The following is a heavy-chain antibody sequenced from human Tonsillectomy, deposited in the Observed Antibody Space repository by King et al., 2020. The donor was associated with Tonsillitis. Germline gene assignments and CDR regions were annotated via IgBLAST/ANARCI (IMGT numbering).Heavy chain of an antibody. CDR3: TTAGDRYYYSYMDV. CDR1: GFTFGVYA. V-gene: IGHV3-49*04. D-gene: IGHD7-27*01. J-gene: IGHJ6*03. Sequence: QLVQSGGGLVQPGRSLRLSCTASGFTFGVYAMNWVRQAPGKGLEWVGFIRGKAYGGTTEYAASVKGRFTISRDDSKSIAYLQMNSLKTEDTAVYYCTTAGDRYYYSYMDVWGKGTTVTVSS. CDR2: IRGKAYGGTT.